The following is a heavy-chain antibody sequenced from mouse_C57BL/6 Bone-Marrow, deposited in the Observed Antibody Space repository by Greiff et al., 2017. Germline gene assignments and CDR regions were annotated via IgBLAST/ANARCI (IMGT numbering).Heavy chain of an antibody. J-gene: IGHJ3*01. CDR3: AISAIVRRGFAY. D-gene: IGHD2-14*01. CDR2: IDPSDSYT. CDR1: GYTFTSYW. Sequence: VQLQQPGAELVRPGTSVKLSCKASGYTFTSYWMHWVKQRPGQGLEWIGVIDPSDSYTNYNQKFKGKATLTVDTSSSTAYMQLSSLTSEDSAVYYCAISAIVRRGFAYWGQGTLVTVSA. V-gene: IGHV1-59*01.